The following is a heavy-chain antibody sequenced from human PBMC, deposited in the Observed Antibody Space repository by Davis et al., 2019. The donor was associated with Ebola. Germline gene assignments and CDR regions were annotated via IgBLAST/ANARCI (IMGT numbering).Heavy chain of an antibody. CDR2: IKRKSDGGTT. J-gene: IGHJ4*02. V-gene: IGHV3-15*01. CDR3: TTDCCGEQWLRYFDY. CDR1: GFTFTNAW. Sequence: PGGSLRLSCAASGFTFTNAWMSWVRQAPGKGSEWVGRIKRKSDGGTTDYAAPVKGRFTISRDDSRNMLYLQMNSLKTKDTGVYYCTTDCCGEQWLRYFDYWGQGTLVTVSS. D-gene: IGHD6-19*01.